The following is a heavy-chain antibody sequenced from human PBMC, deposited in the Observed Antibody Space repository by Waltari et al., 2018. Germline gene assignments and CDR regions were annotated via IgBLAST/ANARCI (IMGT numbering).Heavy chain of an antibody. CDR3: ATARGYGTGWYGKNDY. D-gene: IGHD6-19*01. V-gene: IGHV3-23*05. Sequence: EVQLLESGGCFVQPGGSLRPSCAASGFTFIASAMGWVRQAPGKGLEWVSAIHTGFNTYYADAVRGRFTISRDNSKNTQYLQMNGLRVEDTALYYCATARGYGTGWYGKNDYWGQGTLVTVSS. J-gene: IGHJ4*02. CDR2: IHTGFNT. CDR1: GFTFIASA.